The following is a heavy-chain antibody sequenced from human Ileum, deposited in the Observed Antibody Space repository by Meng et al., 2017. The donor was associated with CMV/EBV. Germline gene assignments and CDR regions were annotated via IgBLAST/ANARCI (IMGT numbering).Heavy chain of an antibody. CDR3: AKEVDSSGWYVDY. CDR1: GFTFSNYA. Sequence: CAGSGFTFSNYAMSWVRQAPGKGLEWVSGISASGGSTHYTDSVKGRFTISRDNSKKTLYLQMNSLRVEDTAVYYCAKEVDSSGWYVDYWGQGTLVTVSS. D-gene: IGHD6-19*01. J-gene: IGHJ4*02. CDR2: ISASGGST. V-gene: IGHV3-23*01.